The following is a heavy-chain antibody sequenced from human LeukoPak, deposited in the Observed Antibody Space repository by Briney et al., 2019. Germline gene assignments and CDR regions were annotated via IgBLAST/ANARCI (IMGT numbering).Heavy chain of an antibody. D-gene: IGHD4-23*01. CDR2: VYYSGST. J-gene: IGHJ6*02. Sequence: SSQTLSLTCTVSGGSITSGRYWRSWIRQHPGKGLEWIGYVYYSGSTNYNPSLKSRVTISVDTSKNQFSLKLTSVTAADTAVYYCARELGATVVNYGMDVWGQGTTVTVSS. CDR3: ARELGATVVNYGMDV. V-gene: IGHV4-31*03. CDR1: GGSITSGRYW.